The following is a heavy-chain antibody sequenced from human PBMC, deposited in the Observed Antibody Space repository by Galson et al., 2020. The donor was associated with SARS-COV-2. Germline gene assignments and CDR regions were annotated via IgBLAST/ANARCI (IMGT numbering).Heavy chain of an antibody. CDR3: ARAILGFGESNYFDY. D-gene: IGHD3-10*01. CDR2: IWSAGRNK. J-gene: IGHJ4*02. CDR1: GFTISSYG. Sequence: QLGESLKISCAASGFTISSYGMPWVRQAPSKGLEWVAVIWSAGRNKYSSDSVQGRFTISSDNSKNTLYLQINSLRAEDTAVYYCARAILGFGESNYFDYWGQGTLVTVSS. V-gene: IGHV3-33*01.